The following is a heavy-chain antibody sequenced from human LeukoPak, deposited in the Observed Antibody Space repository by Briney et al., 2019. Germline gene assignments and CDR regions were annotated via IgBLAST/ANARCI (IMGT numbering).Heavy chain of an antibody. CDR3: ARDPVDYYDSSGYRTGY. V-gene: IGHV4-30-4*08. CDR1: GGSFSSGDYY. D-gene: IGHD3-22*01. CDR2: IYYSGST. J-gene: IGHJ4*02. Sequence: SETLSLTCTVSGGSFSSGDYYWSWIRQPPGKGLEWIGYIYYSGSTYYNPSLKSRVTISVDTSKNQFSLKLSSVTAADTAVYYCARDPVDYYDSSGYRTGYWGQGTLVTVSS.